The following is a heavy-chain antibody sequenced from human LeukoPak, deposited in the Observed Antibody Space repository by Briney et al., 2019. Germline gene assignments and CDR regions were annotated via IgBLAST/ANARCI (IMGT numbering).Heavy chain of an antibody. D-gene: IGHD6-19*01. V-gene: IGHV3-74*01. CDR3: AREAVAGENWFDP. CDR1: GFTFSSYW. CDR2: INSDGSST. J-gene: IGHJ5*02. Sequence: GGSLRLSCAASGFTFSSYWMHWVRHAPGKGLVWVSRINSDGSSTSYADSVKGRFTISRDNAKNTLYLQTNSLRAEDTAVYYCAREAVAGENWFDPWGQGTLVTVSS.